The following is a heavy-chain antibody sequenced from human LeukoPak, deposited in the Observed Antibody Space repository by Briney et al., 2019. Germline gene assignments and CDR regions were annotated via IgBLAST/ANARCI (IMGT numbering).Heavy chain of an antibody. CDR2: INPSGGST. Sequence: ASVKVSCKASGYTFTSYCMHWVRQAPGQGLEWMGIINPSGGSTSYAQKFQGRVTMTRDTSTSTVYMELSSLRSEDTAVYYCARGGGATVVYFYSHTFYGMDVWGQGTTVTVSS. J-gene: IGHJ6*02. CDR1: GYTFTSYC. D-gene: IGHD1-26*01. V-gene: IGHV1-46*01. CDR3: ARGGGATVVYFYSHTFYGMDV.